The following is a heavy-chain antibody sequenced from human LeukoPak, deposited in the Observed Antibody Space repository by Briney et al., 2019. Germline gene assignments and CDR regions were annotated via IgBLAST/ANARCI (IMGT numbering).Heavy chain of an antibody. Sequence: GASVKVSCKASGYTFTTYGISWVRQAPGQGLEWMGWISAYNGNRSYTQNLQGRVTTTTDTYTRTAYMELRSLRSDDTAVYYCARDSYLKLSLEMATINSLRYGMDVWGQGTTVTVSS. CDR2: ISAYNGNR. CDR1: GYTFTTYG. D-gene: IGHD5-24*01. V-gene: IGHV1-18*01. CDR3: ARDSYLKLSLEMATINSLRYGMDV. J-gene: IGHJ6*02.